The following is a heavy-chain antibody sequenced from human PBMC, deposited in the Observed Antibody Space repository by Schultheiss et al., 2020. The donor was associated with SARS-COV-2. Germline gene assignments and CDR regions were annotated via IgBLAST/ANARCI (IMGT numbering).Heavy chain of an antibody. CDR2: ISGSGGST. CDR1: GFTVSSNY. CDR3: ARVGTYYDFWSGEYNWFDP. Sequence: GESLKISCAASGFTVSSNYMSWVRQAPGKGLEWVSAISGSGGSTYYADSVKGRFTISRDNSKNTLYLQMNSLRAEDTAVYYCARVGTYYDFWSGEYNWFDPWGQGTLVTVSS. D-gene: IGHD3-3*01. J-gene: IGHJ5*02. V-gene: IGHV3-23*01.